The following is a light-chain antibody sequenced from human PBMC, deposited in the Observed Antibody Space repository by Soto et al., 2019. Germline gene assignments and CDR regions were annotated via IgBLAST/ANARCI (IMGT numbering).Light chain of an antibody. CDR1: QSVSTN. Sequence: EIVMMQFPATLSVSPGERVTLSCRASQSVSTNLAWYQQKPGQAPRLLIFDASARAVDIPGRFSGSGSGTEFTLTISSLQPEDFAVYYCQQGASFPRTFGGGTKVDIK. V-gene: IGKV3D-15*02. CDR2: DAS. CDR3: QQGASFPRT. J-gene: IGKJ4*01.